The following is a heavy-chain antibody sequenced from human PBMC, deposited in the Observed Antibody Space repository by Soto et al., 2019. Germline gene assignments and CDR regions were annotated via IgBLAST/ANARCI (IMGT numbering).Heavy chain of an antibody. D-gene: IGHD6-19*01. CDR2: IWYDGTKK. Sequence: GSLRLSCAASGFSLRTNGMHWLRRAPGKGLEWVAFIWYDGTKKVCANSVKGRSTISKDNSNNILYLQMSGLRAEDTAVYYCARDVVTAVAGSVNWFDPWGQGTLVTVSS. CDR1: GFSLRTNG. CDR3: ARDVVTAVAGSVNWFDP. V-gene: IGHV3-33*01. J-gene: IGHJ5*02.